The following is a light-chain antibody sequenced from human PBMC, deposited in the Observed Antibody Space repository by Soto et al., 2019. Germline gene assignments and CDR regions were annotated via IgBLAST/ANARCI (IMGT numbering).Light chain of an antibody. J-gene: IGKJ1*01. Sequence: IEMTRSPATLSVFPGEGATLSCRAGQSVSSNLAGYQHKPGQAPRRLIFGAATRATGIPVRCSGSGSGRQFTLTISSLQSEDFAVYYCHQYNDGPGGTFGQGTKVDI. CDR3: HQYNDGPGGT. CDR1: QSVSSN. CDR2: GAA. V-gene: IGKV3-15*01.